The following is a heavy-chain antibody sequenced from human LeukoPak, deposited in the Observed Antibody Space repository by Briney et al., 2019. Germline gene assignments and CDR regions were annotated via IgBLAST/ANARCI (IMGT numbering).Heavy chain of an antibody. CDR2: IIPILGIA. CDR3: ARGLGYYDSSGRRRDYYYGMDV. Sequence: ASVKVSCKASGGTFSSYTISWVRQAPGRGLEWMGRIIPILGIANYAQKFQGRVTITADKSTSTAYMELSSLRSEDTAVYYCARGLGYYDSSGRRRDYYYGMDVWGQGTTVTVSS. V-gene: IGHV1-69*02. D-gene: IGHD3-22*01. CDR1: GGTFSSYT. J-gene: IGHJ6*02.